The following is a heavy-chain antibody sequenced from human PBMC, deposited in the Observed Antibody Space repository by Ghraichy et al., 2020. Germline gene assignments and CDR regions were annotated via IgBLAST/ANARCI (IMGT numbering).Heavy chain of an antibody. V-gene: IGHV3-21*01. D-gene: IGHD3-3*01. CDR1: GFTFSSYS. J-gene: IGHJ6*02. CDR3: ARESYDFWSGYYSYGRYYYYGMDV. CDR2: IRSSSSYI. Sequence: GGSLRLSCAASGFTFSSYSMNWVRQAPGKGLEWVSSIRSSSSYIYYADSVKGRFTISRDNAMNSLYLQMNSLRAEDTAGYYCARESYDFWSGYYSYGRYYYYGMDVWGQGTTVTVSS.